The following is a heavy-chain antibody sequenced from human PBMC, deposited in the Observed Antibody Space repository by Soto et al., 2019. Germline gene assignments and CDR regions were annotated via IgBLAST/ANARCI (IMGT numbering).Heavy chain of an antibody. CDR3: ARGGQEDNYFDP. V-gene: IGHV4-31*03. D-gene: IGHD3-16*01. J-gene: IGHJ5*02. CDR1: GSSITSGGHY. Sequence: QVQLQESGPGLVKPSQTLSLTCTVSGSSITSGGHYWGWIRQLPGKGLEWIAYIFHSGSTSYNPSLKSRLTISVDTSKNQFPLKLSSVPAADTAVYYCARGGQEDNYFDPWGQGTLVTVSS. CDR2: IFHSGST.